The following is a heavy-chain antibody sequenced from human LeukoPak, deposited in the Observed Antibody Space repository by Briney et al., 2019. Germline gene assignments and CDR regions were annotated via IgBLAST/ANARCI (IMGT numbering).Heavy chain of an antibody. D-gene: IGHD5-18*01. CDR2: IFLSGGEI. CDR1: GFTFSTFA. J-gene: IGHJ4*02. Sequence: GGSLRLSCAASGFTFSTFAMIWVRQPPGKGLEWVSSIFLSGGEIHYADSVRGRFTISRDNSKSTLSLQMNSLRAEDTAIYYCATYRQVLLPFESWGQGTLVTVSS. CDR3: ATYRQVLLPFES. V-gene: IGHV3-23*01.